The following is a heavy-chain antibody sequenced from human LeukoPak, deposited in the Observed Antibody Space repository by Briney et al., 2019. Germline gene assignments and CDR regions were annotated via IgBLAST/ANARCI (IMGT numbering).Heavy chain of an antibody. D-gene: IGHD2-21*01. V-gene: IGHV3-23*01. CDR1: GFTHSLLA. CDR2: NSGSDDST. CDR3: AKGLEVPIAEYYFDY. Sequence: GGPLSLSCAPSGFTHSLLAMTWVPPAPEKAREWVSANSGSDDSTYNADPVKGRVTISRDNSKNTLYLQMSNLRGEDSAVYYSAKGLEVPIAEYYFDYWGQGTPVTVSS. J-gene: IGHJ4*02.